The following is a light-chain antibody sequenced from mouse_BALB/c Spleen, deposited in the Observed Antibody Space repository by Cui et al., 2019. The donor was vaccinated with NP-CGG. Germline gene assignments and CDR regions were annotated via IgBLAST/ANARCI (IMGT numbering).Light chain of an antibody. CDR3: ALWYSNHWV. Sequence: QAVVTQESALTQSPGETVTLTCCSSTGAVTTSNYANWVQKKPDHLFTVLIGGTNNRTPGVPARFSGSLIGDKAALTITGAQTEDEAIYFCALWYSNHWVFGGGTKLTVL. J-gene: IGLJ1*01. CDR1: TGAVTTSNY. V-gene: IGLV1*01. CDR2: GTN.